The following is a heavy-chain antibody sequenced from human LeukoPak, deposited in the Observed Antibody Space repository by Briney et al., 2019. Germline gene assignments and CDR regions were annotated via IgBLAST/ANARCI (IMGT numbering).Heavy chain of an antibody. CDR1: VGTLSSYE. CDR2: IIPMFGTA. D-gene: IGHD6-6*01. J-gene: IGHJ5*02. V-gene: IGHV1-69*05. CDR3: AFEYSSSVNWFDP. Sequence: SVKVSCKASVGTLSSYEISWVRQAPGQGLEWMGGIIPMFGTAKYAQKFQGRVTITTDKSTSTAYMELSRLRSDDTAVYYCAFEYSSSVNWFDPWGQGTLVTVSS.